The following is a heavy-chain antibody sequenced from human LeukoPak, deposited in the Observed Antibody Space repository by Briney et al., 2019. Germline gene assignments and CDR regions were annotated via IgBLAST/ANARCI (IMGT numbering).Heavy chain of an antibody. V-gene: IGHV3-23*01. CDR2: ISGDGISP. CDR1: GFTFNNHA. J-gene: IGHJ4*02. D-gene: IGHD4/OR15-4a*01. Sequence: GGSLRLSCAASGFTFNNHALTWVRQTPGKGLECVSAISGDGISPYYADSVRGRFTISRDNSKNTLYLQMNSLRVEDTAVYFCARDPGAFPYFFDYWGRGTLVTVSS. CDR3: ARDPGAFPYFFDY.